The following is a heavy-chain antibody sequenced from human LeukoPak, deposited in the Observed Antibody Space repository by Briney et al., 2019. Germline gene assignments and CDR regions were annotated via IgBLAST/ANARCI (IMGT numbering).Heavy chain of an antibody. J-gene: IGHJ4*02. CDR2: IYYSGST. D-gene: IGHD3-16*02. CDR1: GGSISSYY. CDR3: ARHFTYYDYVWGSYRYYYFDY. Sequence: SETLSLTRTVSGGSISSYYWSWIRQPPGKGLEWIGYIYYSGSTNYNPSLKSRVTISVDTSKNQFSLKLSSVTAADTAVYYCARHFTYYDYVWGSYRYYYFDYWGQGTLVTVSS. V-gene: IGHV4-59*08.